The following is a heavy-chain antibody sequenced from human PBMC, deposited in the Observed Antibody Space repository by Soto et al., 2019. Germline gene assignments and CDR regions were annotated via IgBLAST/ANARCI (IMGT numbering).Heavy chain of an antibody. CDR3: AKGTTALVVVEAFDI. D-gene: IGHD5-18*01. V-gene: IGHV3-23*01. Sequence: GGSLRLSCAASGLTFSSYAMSWVRQAPGKGLEWVSAISGSGGSTYYADSVKGRFTISRDNSKNTLYLQMNSLRAEDTAVYYCAKGTTALVVVEAFDIWGQGTMVTVSS. CDR1: GLTFSSYA. J-gene: IGHJ3*02. CDR2: ISGSGGST.